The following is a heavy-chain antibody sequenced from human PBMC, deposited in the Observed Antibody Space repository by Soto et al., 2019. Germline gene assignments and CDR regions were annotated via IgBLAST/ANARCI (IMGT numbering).Heavy chain of an antibody. D-gene: IGHD4-17*01. Sequence: GASVKVSCKASGYIFTNYGINWVRQAPGQGLEWMGTIIPMFSESNYAQKYQGRVTMTRNTSISTAYMELSSLRSEDTAVYYCARTLYGDNVDYWGQGTLVTVSS. J-gene: IGHJ4*02. V-gene: IGHV1-8*02. CDR3: ARTLYGDNVDY. CDR2: IIPMFSES. CDR1: GYIFTNYG.